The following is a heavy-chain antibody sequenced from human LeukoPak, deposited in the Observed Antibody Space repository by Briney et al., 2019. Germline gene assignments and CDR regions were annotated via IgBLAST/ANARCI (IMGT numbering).Heavy chain of an antibody. V-gene: IGHV3-48*04. CDR2: ISSSSSTI. J-gene: IGHJ4*02. CDR1: GFTFSSYT. CDR3: ARFALKTPPTD. Sequence: GGSLRLSCAASGFTFSSYTMNWVRQAPGKGLEWVSYISSSSSTIYYADSVKGRFTISRDNAKNSLFLQMNSLRAEDTAVYYCARFALKTPPTDWGQGTLVTVSS.